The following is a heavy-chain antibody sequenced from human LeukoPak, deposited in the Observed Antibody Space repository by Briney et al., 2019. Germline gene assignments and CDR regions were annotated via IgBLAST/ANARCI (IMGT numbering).Heavy chain of an antibody. CDR2: IYYSEST. D-gene: IGHD3-22*01. CDR3: ARVYYDNSGYNFDY. J-gene: IGHJ4*02. V-gene: IGHV4-59*01. Sequence: PSETLSLTCAVYGGSFSGYYWSWIRQPPGKGLEWIGYIYYSESTNYNPSLKSRVSISLDTSKSQFSLKLSSVTAADTAVYYCARVYYDNSGYNFDYWGQETLVTVSS. CDR1: GGSFSGYY.